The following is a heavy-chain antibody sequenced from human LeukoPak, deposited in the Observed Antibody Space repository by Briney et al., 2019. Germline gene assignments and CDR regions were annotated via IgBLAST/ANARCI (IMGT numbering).Heavy chain of an antibody. D-gene: IGHD6-19*01. CDR2: IYYSGST. CDR1: GGSISSYY. CDR3: ARGGHSSGWYESYYYYMDV. Sequence: PSETLSLTCTVSGGSISSYYWSWIRQPPGKGLEWIGYIYYSGSTNYNPSLKSRVTISVDTSKNQFSLKLSSVTAADTAVYYCARGGHSSGWYESYYYYMDVWGKGTTVTVSS. J-gene: IGHJ6*03. V-gene: IGHV4-59*01.